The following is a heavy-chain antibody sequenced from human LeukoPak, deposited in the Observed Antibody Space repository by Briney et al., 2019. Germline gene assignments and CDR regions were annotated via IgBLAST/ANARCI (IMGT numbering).Heavy chain of an antibody. CDR2: ISGGGGTT. CDR1: GFTFSSYA. Sequence: GGSLRLSCAASGFTFSSYAMNWVRQAPGKGLEWVSAISGGGGTTYYADSVKGRFTISRDNSKNTLYLQMNSLRAEDTALYYCAKVRDSGGYWHQAFDYWGQGTLVTVSS. J-gene: IGHJ4*02. CDR3: AKVRDSGGYWHQAFDY. V-gene: IGHV3-23*01. D-gene: IGHD3-22*01.